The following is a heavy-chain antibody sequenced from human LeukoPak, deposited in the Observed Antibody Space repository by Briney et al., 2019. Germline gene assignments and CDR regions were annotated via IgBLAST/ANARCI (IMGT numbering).Heavy chain of an antibody. D-gene: IGHD5-18*01. CDR2: INHSGST. CDR3: ARTAMENYYYYYYMDV. J-gene: IGHJ6*03. V-gene: IGHV4-38-2*02. Sequence: SETLSLTCTVSGYSISSGYYWGWIRQPPGKGLEWTGSINHSGSTNYNPSLKSRVTISVDTSKNQFSLKLSSVTAADTAVYYCARTAMENYYYYYYMDVWGKGTTVTVSS. CDR1: GYSISSGYY.